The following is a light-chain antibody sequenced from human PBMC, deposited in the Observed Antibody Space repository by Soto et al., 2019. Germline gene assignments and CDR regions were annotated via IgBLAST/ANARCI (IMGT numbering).Light chain of an antibody. Sequence: ESGLSQSPTSVALSKRERATLSCMASQSVSSYLAWYQQKPGQAPRLLIYDASNRATGIPARFSGSGSGTDLNLTIIRSEHDDFAVYYCQERSNWPATFGPGTKVDIK. CDR3: QERSNWPAT. V-gene: IGKV3-11*01. J-gene: IGKJ3*01. CDR2: DAS. CDR1: QSVSSY.